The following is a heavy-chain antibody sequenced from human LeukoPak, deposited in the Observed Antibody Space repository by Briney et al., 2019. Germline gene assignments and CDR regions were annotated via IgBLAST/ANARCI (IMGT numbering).Heavy chain of an antibody. Sequence: GASVKVSCKASGYTFTSYAMHWVRQAPGQRLEWMGWINAGNGNTKYSQKFQGRVTITADESTSTAYMELSSLRSEDTAVYYCARVPRYSSGWFPLSTWGQGTLVTVSS. J-gene: IGHJ5*02. D-gene: IGHD6-19*01. V-gene: IGHV1-3*01. CDR2: INAGNGNT. CDR3: ARVPRYSSGWFPLST. CDR1: GYTFTSYA.